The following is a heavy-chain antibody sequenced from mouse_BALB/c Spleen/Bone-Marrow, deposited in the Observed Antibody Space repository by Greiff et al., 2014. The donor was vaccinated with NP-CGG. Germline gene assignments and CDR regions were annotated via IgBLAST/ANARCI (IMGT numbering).Heavy chain of an antibody. D-gene: IGHD1-1*01. J-gene: IGHJ1*01. CDR1: GYTFPSYV. V-gene: IGHV1-14*01. Sequence: QVKEAGPELGKPGASVEMSCKASGYTFPSYVFHWGKEKPGQGLEWVWYINPYNDGSKYNEKFKGKATLTSDKSSSTAYMELSSLTSEDSAVYYCARTTVVDIYWYFDVWGAGTTVAVSS. CDR3: ARTTVVDIYWYFDV. CDR2: INPYNDGS.